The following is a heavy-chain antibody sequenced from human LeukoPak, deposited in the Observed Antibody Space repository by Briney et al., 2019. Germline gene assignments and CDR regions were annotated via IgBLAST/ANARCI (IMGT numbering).Heavy chain of an antibody. J-gene: IGHJ4*02. V-gene: IGHV3-21*01. Sequence: GGSLRLSCAASGFTFSSYSMNWVRQAPGKGLEGVSFISSSSAHINYADSVKGRFTISRDNPRNSLYLQMNSLRAEDTAVYYCARDIGGSYTAIDYWGQGTLVTVSS. CDR2: ISSSSAHI. CDR3: ARDIGGSYTAIDY. D-gene: IGHD1-26*01. CDR1: GFTFSSYS.